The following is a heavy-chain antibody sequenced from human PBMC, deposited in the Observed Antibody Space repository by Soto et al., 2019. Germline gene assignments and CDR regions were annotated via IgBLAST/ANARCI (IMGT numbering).Heavy chain of an antibody. J-gene: IGHJ5*02. D-gene: IGHD2-2*01. CDR1: GFTFSNAW. CDR3: TTTYQGAAAGFDP. V-gene: IGHV3-15*01. Sequence: PVGSLRLSCVASGFTFSNAWMRWVRQAPGKGLEWVGRIKSKTDGGTTDYAAPVKGRFTISRDDSKNTLYLQMNSLKTEDTAVYYCTTTYQGAAAGFDPWGQGTLVTVSS. CDR2: IKSKTDGGTT.